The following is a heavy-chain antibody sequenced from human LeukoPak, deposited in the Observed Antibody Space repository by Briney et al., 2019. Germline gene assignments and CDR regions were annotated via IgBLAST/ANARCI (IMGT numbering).Heavy chain of an antibody. V-gene: IGHV3-30*18. Sequence: GGSLRLSCAASGFTFSSYGMHWVRQAPGKGLEWVAVISYDGSIKYYADFVKGRFTISRDNSKNTLYLQMNSLRAEDTAVYYCAKEYASGWVDYWGQGTLVTVSS. CDR2: ISYDGSIK. CDR3: AKEYASGWVDY. D-gene: IGHD6-19*01. J-gene: IGHJ4*02. CDR1: GFTFSSYG.